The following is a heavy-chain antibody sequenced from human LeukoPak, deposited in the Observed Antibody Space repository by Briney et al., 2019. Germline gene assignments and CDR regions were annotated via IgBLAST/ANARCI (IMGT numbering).Heavy chain of an antibody. V-gene: IGHV3-21*01. CDR1: GFNFSIYS. D-gene: IGHD4-17*01. J-gene: IGHJ4*02. Sequence: GGSLRLSCAASGFNFSIYSMYWIRQAPGKGLEWVSSINSRSNQIYYADSVKGRFTISRDNAENSLYLQMNSLRADDSAMYYWARVHYGNDYWGQGTLGTGSS. CDR3: ARVHYGNDY. CDR2: INSRSNQI.